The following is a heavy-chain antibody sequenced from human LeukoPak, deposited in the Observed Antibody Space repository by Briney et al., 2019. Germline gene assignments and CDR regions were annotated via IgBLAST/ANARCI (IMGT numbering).Heavy chain of an antibody. V-gene: IGHV3-23*01. CDR1: GFTFSSYA. CDR2: ISGSGGST. D-gene: IGHD3-3*01. Sequence: GGSLRLSCAASGFTFSSYAMSWVRQAPGKGLEWVSAISGSGGSTYYADSVKGRVTISRDNSKNTLYVQMNSLRAEDTAVYYCAKDRARITIFGVVIRGFDPWGQGTLVTVSS. CDR3: AKDRARITIFGVVIRGFDP. J-gene: IGHJ5*02.